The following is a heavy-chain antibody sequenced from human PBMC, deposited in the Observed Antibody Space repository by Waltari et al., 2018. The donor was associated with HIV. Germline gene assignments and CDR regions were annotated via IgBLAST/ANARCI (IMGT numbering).Heavy chain of an antibody. V-gene: IGHV3-7*04. CDR2: IKQDGIEK. CDR1: GFTFSSYW. CDR3: ARGGFYGSGSKVN. J-gene: IGHJ4*02. Sequence: AASGFTFSSYWMCWVRQAPGKGLEWVANIKQDGIEKYYVDSVNGRFTISRDNAENSLYLQMNSLRAEDTAVYYCARGGFYGSGSKVNWGQGTLVTVSS. D-gene: IGHD3-10*01.